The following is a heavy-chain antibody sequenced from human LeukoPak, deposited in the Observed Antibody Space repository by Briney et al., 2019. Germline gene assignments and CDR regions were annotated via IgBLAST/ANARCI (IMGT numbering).Heavy chain of an antibody. CDR2: IYYSGST. CDR1: GGSMTGNY. Sequence: SETLSLTCTVSGGSMTGNYWSWLRQSPGKGLEWIGYIYYSGSTKYNPSLKSRVTISVDMSKNHSSLKLASVTAADTAVYYCARMYSSSSYFDYWGQGALVTVSS. D-gene: IGHD6-6*01. J-gene: IGHJ4*02. CDR3: ARMYSSSSYFDY. V-gene: IGHV4-59*08.